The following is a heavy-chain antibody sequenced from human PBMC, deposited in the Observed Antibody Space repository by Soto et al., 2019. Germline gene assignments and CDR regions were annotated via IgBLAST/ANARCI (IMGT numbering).Heavy chain of an antibody. CDR3: AHRPGHYYGSGSYYFDY. J-gene: IGHJ4*02. D-gene: IGHD3-10*01. CDR1: GFSLSTSGVG. V-gene: IGHV2-5*02. CDR2: IYWDDDK. Sequence: QITLKESGPTLVKPTQTLTLTCTFSGFSLSTSGVGVGWIRQPPGKALEWLALIYWDDDKRYSPSLKSRLTITKDTSKNQVVLTMTNMDPVDTATYYCAHRPGHYYGSGSYYFDYLGQGTLVTVSS.